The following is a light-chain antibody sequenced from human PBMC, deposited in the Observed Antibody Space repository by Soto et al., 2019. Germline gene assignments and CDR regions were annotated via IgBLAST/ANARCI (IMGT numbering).Light chain of an antibody. Sequence: QSVLTQPPSVSAAPGQDVTISCSGSTFNIGEKHVSWYQQHPGKAPKLMIYEVSNRPSGVSNRFSGSKSGNTASLTISGLQAEDEADYYCSSYTSSSTYVFGTGTKVTVL. V-gene: IGLV2-14*01. CDR2: EVS. CDR1: TFNIGEKH. CDR3: SSYTSSSTYV. J-gene: IGLJ1*01.